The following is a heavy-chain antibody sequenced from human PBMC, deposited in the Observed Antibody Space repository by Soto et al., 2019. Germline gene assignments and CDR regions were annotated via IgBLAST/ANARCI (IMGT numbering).Heavy chain of an antibody. V-gene: IGHV1-58*02. D-gene: IGHD3-22*01. Sequence: SVKVSCKASGFTFTSSAMQWVRQARGQRLEWIGWIVVGSGNTNYAQKFQERVTITRDMSTSTAYMELSSLRSEDTAVYYCAAVQGYYDSSAVPQPFDPWGQGTLVTVSS. J-gene: IGHJ5*02. CDR1: GFTFTSSA. CDR3: AAVQGYYDSSAVPQPFDP. CDR2: IVVGSGNT.